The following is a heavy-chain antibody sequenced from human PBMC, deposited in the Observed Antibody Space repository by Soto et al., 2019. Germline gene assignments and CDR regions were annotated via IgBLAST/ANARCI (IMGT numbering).Heavy chain of an antibody. Sequence: SVKVSFKASGGTFSSYAISWVRQAPGQGLEWMGGIIPIFGTANYAQKFQGRVTITADESTSTAYMELSSLRSEDTAVYYCARGLYYYDSSDYCPWGQGTLGTSPQ. D-gene: IGHD3-22*01. V-gene: IGHV1-69*13. J-gene: IGHJ5*02. CDR1: GGTFSSYA. CDR2: IIPIFGTA. CDR3: ARGLYYYDSSDYCP.